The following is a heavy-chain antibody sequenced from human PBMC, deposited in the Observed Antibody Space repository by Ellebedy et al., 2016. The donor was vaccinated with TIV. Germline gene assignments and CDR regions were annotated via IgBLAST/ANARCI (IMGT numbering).Heavy chain of an antibody. V-gene: IGHV1-46*04. CDR2: INPSDGST. D-gene: IGHD5-12*01. CDR3: ARWGPYSGTFQGPFDF. Sequence: AASVKVSCKASGYTFTSYYMHWVRQAPGQGLEWMGIINPSDGSTSYAQKLQGRVTMTRDTSTSTVYLEVSSLRYDDTAVYYCARWGPYSGTFQGPFDFWGQGVLVTVSS. CDR1: GYTFTSYY. J-gene: IGHJ4*02.